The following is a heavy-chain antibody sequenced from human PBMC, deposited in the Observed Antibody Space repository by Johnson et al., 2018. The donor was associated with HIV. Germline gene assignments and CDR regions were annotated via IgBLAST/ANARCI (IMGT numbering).Heavy chain of an antibody. CDR2: IGTAGDT. J-gene: IGHJ3*01. D-gene: IGHD1-26*01. V-gene: IGHV3-13*01. Sequence: VQLVESWGGLVQPGGSLRLSCAASGFTFSSYDMHWVRQATGKGLEWVSAIGTAGDTYYPGSVKGRFTISRDNSKNTLYLQMNRLRAEDTAVYYCAKEESGSLLAFDFWGQGTMVTVSS. CDR3: AKEESGSLLAFDF. CDR1: GFTFSSYD.